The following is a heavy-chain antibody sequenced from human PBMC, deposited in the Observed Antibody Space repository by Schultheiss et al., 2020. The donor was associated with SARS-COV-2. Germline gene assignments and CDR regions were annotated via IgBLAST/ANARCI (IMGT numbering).Heavy chain of an antibody. J-gene: IGHJ6*03. Sequence: GGSLRLSFAASGFTFSTYAMSWVRQAPGKGLEWVSVISGSGGSTYYADSVKGRFTISRDNSKNTLYLQLKSLRAEDTAVYYCAGGGIAAAWGGGYYYYYMDVWGKGTTVTVSS. V-gene: IGHV3-23*01. CDR2: ISGSGGST. CDR1: GFTFSTYA. D-gene: IGHD6-13*01. CDR3: AGGGIAAAWGGGYYYYYMDV.